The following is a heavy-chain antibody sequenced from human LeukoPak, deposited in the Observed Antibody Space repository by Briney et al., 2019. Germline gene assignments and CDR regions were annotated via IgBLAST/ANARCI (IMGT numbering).Heavy chain of an antibody. CDR2: INPNSGGT. CDR1: GYTFTGYY. CDR3: APSAGGQFDY. D-gene: IGHD1-26*01. J-gene: IGHJ4*02. Sequence: PGASVKVSCKASGYTFTGYYMHWVRQAPGQGLDWMGWINPNSGGTNYAQKFQGRVTMTRDTSISIAHMELSRLRSDDTAVYYCAPSAGGQFDYWGQGTLVTVSS. V-gene: IGHV1-2*02.